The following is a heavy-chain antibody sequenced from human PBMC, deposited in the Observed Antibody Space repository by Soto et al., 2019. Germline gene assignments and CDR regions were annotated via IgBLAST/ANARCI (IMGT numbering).Heavy chain of an antibody. CDR2: ISSSSSYI. V-gene: IGHV3-21*01. CDR3: ARDRITIFGLVMDAFDI. J-gene: IGHJ3*02. D-gene: IGHD3-3*01. Sequence: EVQLVESGGGLVKPGGSLRLSCAASGFTFSSYSMNWVRQAPGKGLEWVSSISSSSSYIYYADSVKGRFTISRDNAKNSLYLQMNSLRAEDTAVYYCARDRITIFGLVMDAFDIWGHGTMVTVSS. CDR1: GFTFSSYS.